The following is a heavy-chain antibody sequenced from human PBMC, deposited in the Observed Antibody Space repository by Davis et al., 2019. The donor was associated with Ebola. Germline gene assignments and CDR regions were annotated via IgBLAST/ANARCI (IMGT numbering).Heavy chain of an antibody. CDR2: ISAYNGNT. CDR1: GYTFTSYG. CDR3: ARDVPGYGGYFYFYYYGMDV. Sequence: ASVKVSCKASGYTFTSYGISWVRQAPGQGLEWMGWISAYNGNTNYAQKLQGRVTMTTDTSTSTAYMELRSLRSDDTAVYYCARDVPGYGGYFYFYYYGMDVWGQGTTVTVSS. D-gene: IGHD4-23*01. J-gene: IGHJ6*02. V-gene: IGHV1-18*01.